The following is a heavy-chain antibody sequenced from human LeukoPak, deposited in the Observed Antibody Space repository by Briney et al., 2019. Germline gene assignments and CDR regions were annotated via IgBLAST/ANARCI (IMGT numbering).Heavy chain of an antibody. CDR3: AKDYSKTSYYGSGTYYRPNWFDP. CDR1: GFTVSSNS. J-gene: IGHJ5*02. V-gene: IGHV3-66*03. Sequence: GGSLRLSCTVSGFTVSSNSMSWVRQAPGKGLEWVSFIYSDNTHYSDSVKGRFTISRDNSKNTLYLQMNSLRAEDTAVYYCAKDYSKTSYYGSGTYYRPNWFDPWGQGTLVTVSS. CDR2: IYSDNT. D-gene: IGHD3-10*01.